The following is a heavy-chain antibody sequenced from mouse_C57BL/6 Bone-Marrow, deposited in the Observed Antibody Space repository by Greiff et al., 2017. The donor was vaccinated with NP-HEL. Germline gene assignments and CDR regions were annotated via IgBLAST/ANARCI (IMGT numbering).Heavy chain of an antibody. D-gene: IGHD1-1*02. CDR2: IDPENGDT. Sequence: VQLQQSGAELVRPGASVKLSCTASGFNIKDDYMHWVKQRPEQGLEWIGWIDPENGDTEYASKFQGKATITADTSSNTAYLQRSSLTSEDTAVYYCTTVGFDYWGQGTTLTVSS. CDR1: GFNIKDDY. V-gene: IGHV14-4*01. J-gene: IGHJ2*01. CDR3: TTVGFDY.